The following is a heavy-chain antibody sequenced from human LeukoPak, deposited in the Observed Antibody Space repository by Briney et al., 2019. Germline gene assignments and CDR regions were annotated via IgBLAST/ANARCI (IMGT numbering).Heavy chain of an antibody. V-gene: IGHV4-39*07. Sequence: SETLSLTCTVSGGSISSSSYYWGWIRQPPGKGLEWIGSIYYSGSTYYNPSLKSRVTISVDTSKNQLSLKLSSVTATDTAVYYCARDGGYGYPLFDYWGQGTLVTVSS. CDR1: GGSISSSSYY. CDR3: ARDGGYGYPLFDY. J-gene: IGHJ4*02. CDR2: IYYSGST. D-gene: IGHD5-18*01.